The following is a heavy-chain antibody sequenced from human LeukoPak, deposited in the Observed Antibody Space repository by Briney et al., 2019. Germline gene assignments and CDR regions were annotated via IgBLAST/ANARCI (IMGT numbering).Heavy chain of an antibody. Sequence: GGSLRLSCAASGFSFGSYSMNWVRLAPGKGLEWVSYISGSGTTIYYADSVRGRFTISRDNAKNSLFLQMNSLRDEDTAVYYCARGESYDYVWGSYRYNWFDPWGQGTLVTVSS. D-gene: IGHD3-16*02. V-gene: IGHV3-48*02. CDR3: ARGESYDYVWGSYRYNWFDP. CDR2: ISGSGTTI. CDR1: GFSFGSYS. J-gene: IGHJ5*02.